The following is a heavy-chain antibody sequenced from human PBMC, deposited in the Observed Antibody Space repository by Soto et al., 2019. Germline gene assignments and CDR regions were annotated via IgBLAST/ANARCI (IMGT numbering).Heavy chain of an antibody. CDR1: GGTFSSYA. CDR3: ARWVGGYSGYDFGYFDY. J-gene: IGHJ4*02. CDR2: IIPIFGTA. D-gene: IGHD5-12*01. V-gene: IGHV1-69*01. Sequence: QLQLVQSGAEVKKPGSSVKVSCKASGGTFSSYAISWVRQAPGQGLEWIGGIIPIFGTANYAQKFQGRVTITADESTSTAYMELSSLRSEDTAVYYCARWVGGYSGYDFGYFDYWGQGTLVTVSS.